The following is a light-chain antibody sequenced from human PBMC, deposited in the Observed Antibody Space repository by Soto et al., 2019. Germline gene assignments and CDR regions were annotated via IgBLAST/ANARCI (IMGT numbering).Light chain of an antibody. CDR1: QSISSW. J-gene: IGKJ1*01. CDR3: QQQGT. V-gene: IGKV1-5*03. CDR2: KAS. Sequence: DIQMTQSPSSLSASVGDRVTITCRASQSISSWLAWYQQKPGKAPKLLIYKASSLESGVPSRFSGSGSGTEFTLTISSLQPDDFATYYCQQQGTFGQGTKVDNK.